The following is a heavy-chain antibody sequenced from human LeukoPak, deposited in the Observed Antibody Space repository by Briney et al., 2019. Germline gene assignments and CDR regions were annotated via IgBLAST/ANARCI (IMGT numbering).Heavy chain of an antibody. CDR1: GYTVSGYY. D-gene: IGHD3-9*01. CDR2: INPNTGGT. J-gene: IGHJ4*02. CDR3: ARVVDILTGHDTALDY. V-gene: IGHV1-2*02. Sequence: SETVYCQTTGYTVSGYYIHGVRQAPGKGLEWMGWINPNTGGTNFAQNFQGRVTMTTVTSISTAYMELSRLRSDDTAVYYCARVVDILTGHDTALDYWGQGTLVTVSS.